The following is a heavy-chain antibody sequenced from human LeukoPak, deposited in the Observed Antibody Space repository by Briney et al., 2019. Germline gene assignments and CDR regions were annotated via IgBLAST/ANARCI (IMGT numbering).Heavy chain of an antibody. CDR1: GFTFSSYS. J-gene: IGHJ3*02. V-gene: IGHV3-21*01. Sequence: GGSLRLSCAASGFTFSSYSMNWVRQAPGKGLEWVSSISSSSSYIYYADSVKGRFTISRDNAKNSLYLQMNSLRAEDTAVYYCANDILTGKDAFDIWGQGTMVTVSS. D-gene: IGHD3-9*01. CDR2: ISSSSSYI. CDR3: ANDILTGKDAFDI.